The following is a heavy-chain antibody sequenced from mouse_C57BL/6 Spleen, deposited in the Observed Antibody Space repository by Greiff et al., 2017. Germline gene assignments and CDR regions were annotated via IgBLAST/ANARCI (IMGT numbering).Heavy chain of an antibody. CDR3: TLYDYGSSYLYYYAMDY. V-gene: IGHV14-4*01. D-gene: IGHD1-1*01. Sequence: EVQLQQSGAELVRPGASVKLSCTASGFNIKDDYMHWVKQRPEQGLEWIGWIDPENGDTEYASKFQGKATITADTSSNTAYLQLSSLTSEDTAVYYCTLYDYGSSYLYYYAMDYWGQGTSVTVSS. J-gene: IGHJ4*01. CDR1: GFNIKDDY. CDR2: IDPENGDT.